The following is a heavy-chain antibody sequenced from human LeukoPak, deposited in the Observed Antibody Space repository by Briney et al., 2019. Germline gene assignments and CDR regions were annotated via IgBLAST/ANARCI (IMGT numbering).Heavy chain of an antibody. Sequence: GGSLRLSCAASGFTFDDYTMHWVRQAPGKGLEWVSLISWDGGSTYYADSVKGRFTISRDNSKNTLYLQMNSLRAEDTAVYYCARVTIFEGYYYMDVWGKGTTVTVSS. CDR3: ARVTIFEGYYYMDV. D-gene: IGHD3-3*01. V-gene: IGHV3-43*01. CDR1: GFTFDDYT. CDR2: ISWDGGST. J-gene: IGHJ6*03.